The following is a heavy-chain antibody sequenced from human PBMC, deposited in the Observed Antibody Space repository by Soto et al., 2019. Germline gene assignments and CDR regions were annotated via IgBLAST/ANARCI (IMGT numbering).Heavy chain of an antibody. CDR2: VSISSSTR. CDR3: ASERSYYDRYGYYHLDY. D-gene: IGHD3-22*01. J-gene: IGHJ4*02. Sequence: EVQLVESGGGLVQPGGSLRLSRAGSGFTFRSYSMHWVRQGPGKGLEWVSYVSISSSTRYYADSVKGRFTIYRDNDKDSLYLQMNSLRDEDTAVYDCASERSYYDRYGYYHLDYWGQGTPVTVSS. V-gene: IGHV3-48*02. CDR1: GFTFRSYS.